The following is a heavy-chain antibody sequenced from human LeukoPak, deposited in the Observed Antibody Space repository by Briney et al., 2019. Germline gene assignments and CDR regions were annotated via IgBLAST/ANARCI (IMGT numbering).Heavy chain of an antibody. J-gene: IGHJ4*02. CDR2: IYTSGST. V-gene: IGHV4-4*07. CDR1: GGSISSYY. D-gene: IGHD6-19*01. CDR3: ASEAIAVAGTLGVY. Sequence: SETLSLTCTVSGGSISSYYWSWLRQPAGKGLEWIGRIYTSGSTNYNPSLKSRVTMSVDTSKNQFSLKLSSVTAADTAVYYCASEAIAVAGTLGVYWGQGTLVTVSS.